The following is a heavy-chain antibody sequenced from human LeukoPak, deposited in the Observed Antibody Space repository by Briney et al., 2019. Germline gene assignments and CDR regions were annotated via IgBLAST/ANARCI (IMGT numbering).Heavy chain of an antibody. Sequence: GGSLRLSCAVSGITLSNYGMTWVRQAPGRGLEWVSSISSNSAYIYYADSLRGRLTISRDNAKNSLYLQVDSLGADDTAVYYCAREGGFHYDSSGDAFDIWGQGTMVTVSS. V-gene: IGHV3-21*01. D-gene: IGHD3-22*01. CDR2: ISSNSAYI. CDR1: GITLSNYG. J-gene: IGHJ3*02. CDR3: AREGGFHYDSSGDAFDI.